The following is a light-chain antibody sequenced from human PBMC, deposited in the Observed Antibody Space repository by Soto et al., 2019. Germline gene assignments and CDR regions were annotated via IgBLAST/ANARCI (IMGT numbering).Light chain of an antibody. CDR3: QQYNSYWT. CDR2: EAS. Sequence: EIVMTQSPATMSVSPGERATLSCRASQSVTGDLAWYQQKPGQAPRILIYEASNRAAGVQSRFSGSGSGTEFTLTISSLQPDDFATYYCQQYNSYWTCGQGTKVDIK. CDR1: QSVTGD. J-gene: IGKJ1*01. V-gene: IGKV3-15*01.